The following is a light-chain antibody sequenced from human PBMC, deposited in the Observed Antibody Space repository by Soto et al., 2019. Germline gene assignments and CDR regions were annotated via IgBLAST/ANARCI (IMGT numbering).Light chain of an antibody. CDR3: QQRSSWPIT. CDR2: NAS. V-gene: IGKV3D-20*02. J-gene: IGKJ5*01. CDR1: QSVSSSY. Sequence: EIVLTQSPGTLSLSPVERATLSCRASQSVSSSYLAWYQQKPGQAPRLLIYNASSRATGIPDRFSGSGSGTDFTLTISRLEPEDFAVYYCQQRSSWPITFGQGTRLEI.